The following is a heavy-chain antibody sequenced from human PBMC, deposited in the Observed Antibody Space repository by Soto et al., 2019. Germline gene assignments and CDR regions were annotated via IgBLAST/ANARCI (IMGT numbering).Heavy chain of an antibody. Sequence: LRLSCEGSGFTFSSYSMNWVRQTPGKGLEWVSYISSSSATIYYADSVKGRLTISRDNAKKSLYLQMNSLRDEDTAVYFCVRDSPYSSALYEGFDSWGQGTLVTVSS. CDR1: GFTFSSYS. CDR2: ISSSSATI. V-gene: IGHV3-48*02. CDR3: VRDSPYSSALYEGFDS. D-gene: IGHD3-22*01. J-gene: IGHJ4*02.